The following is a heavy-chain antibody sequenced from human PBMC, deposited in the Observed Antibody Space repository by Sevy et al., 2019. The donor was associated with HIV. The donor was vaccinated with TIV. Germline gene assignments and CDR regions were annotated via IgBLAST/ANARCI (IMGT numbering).Heavy chain of an antibody. CDR1: GYSFTSYW. V-gene: IGHV5-51*01. Sequence: GESLKISCKGSGYSFTSYWIGWVRQMPGKGLEWMGIIYPCDSDTRYSPSFQGQVTISADRSISTAYLQWSSLKASDTAMYYCARTYYYDSSGYYSLYFQQWGQGTLVTVSS. CDR2: IYPCDSDT. CDR3: ARTYYYDSSGYYSLYFQQ. D-gene: IGHD3-22*01. J-gene: IGHJ1*01.